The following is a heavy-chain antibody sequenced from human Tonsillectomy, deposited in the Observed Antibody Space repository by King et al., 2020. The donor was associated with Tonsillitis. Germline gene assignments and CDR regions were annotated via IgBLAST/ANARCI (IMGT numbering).Heavy chain of an antibody. J-gene: IGHJ6*04. CDR1: GFTLSSYA. CDR3: AKCDDFWSGYFPRDV. D-gene: IGHD3-3*01. CDR2: ISGSGGST. Sequence: EVQLVESGGGLVQPGGSLRLTCAASGFTLSSYATSWVRQAPGKGLEWVSGISGSGGSTYYADSVKGRFTISRDNSKNTLYLQMNSLRAEDTAVYYCAKCDDFWSGYFPRDVWGKGTTVTVSS. V-gene: IGHV3-23*04.